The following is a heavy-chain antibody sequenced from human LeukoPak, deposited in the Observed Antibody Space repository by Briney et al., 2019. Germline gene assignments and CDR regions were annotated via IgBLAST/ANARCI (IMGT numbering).Heavy chain of an antibody. CDR2: IRSDGYHT. Sequence: GGSLRLSCGASGFLFDDHDMHWVRQAPGKGLEWVAYIRSDGYHTYYADSVKGRFTITRDNLKNTLYLQMNSLRLEDMAVYYCAKPSGSGVDYWGRGTRATVSS. D-gene: IGHD1-26*01. V-gene: IGHV3-30*02. CDR1: GFLFDDHD. CDR3: AKPSGSGVDY. J-gene: IGHJ4*02.